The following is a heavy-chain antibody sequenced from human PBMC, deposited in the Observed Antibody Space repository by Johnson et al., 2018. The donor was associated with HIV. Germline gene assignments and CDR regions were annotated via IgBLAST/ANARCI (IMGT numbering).Heavy chain of an antibody. J-gene: IGHJ3*02. V-gene: IGHV3-9*01. CDR1: WFTFDDYA. CDR3: AKSPMYYDSSGAFDI. CDR2: ISWNSGSI. Sequence: QLVESGGGVVQPGRSLRLSCAASWFTFDDYAMHWVRQAPGKGLEWVSGISWNSGSIGYADSVKGRFTISRDNAKNSLYLQMNSLRAEYTALYYCAKSPMYYDSSGAFDIWGQGTMVTVSS. D-gene: IGHD3-3*01.